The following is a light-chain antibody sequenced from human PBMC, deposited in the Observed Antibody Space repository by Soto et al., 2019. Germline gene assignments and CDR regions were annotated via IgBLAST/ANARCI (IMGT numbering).Light chain of an antibody. J-gene: IGKJ5*01. V-gene: IGKV1-9*01. CDR3: QQLYNSPIT. CDR1: QSISSY. CDR2: AAS. Sequence: SSLCALGGECGSRRCRASQSISSYLDWYQQKPGKAPKLLIYAASTLQSGVPSRFSATVSGTDFSLTISSLQPEDFATYYCQQLYNSPITFGQGTRLEIK.